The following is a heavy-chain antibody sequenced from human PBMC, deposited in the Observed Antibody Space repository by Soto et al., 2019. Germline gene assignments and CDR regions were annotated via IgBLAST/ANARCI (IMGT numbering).Heavy chain of an antibody. CDR2: ISAYNGNT. CDR1: GYSFTSYG. Sequence: ASVNVSCKAAGYSFTSYGISWGRQAPGQGLDWMGWISAYNGNTNYAQKLQGRVTMTTDTSTSTAYMELRSLRSDDTAVYYCARDFNWNDVFGPTGDAFDIWGQGTMVTVSS. J-gene: IGHJ3*02. V-gene: IGHV1-18*01. D-gene: IGHD1-20*01. CDR3: ARDFNWNDVFGPTGDAFDI.